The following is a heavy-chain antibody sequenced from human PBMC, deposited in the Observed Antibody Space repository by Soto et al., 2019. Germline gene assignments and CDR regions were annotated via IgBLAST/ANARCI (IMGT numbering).Heavy chain of an antibody. CDR2: ISAYNGNT. V-gene: IGHV1-18*01. D-gene: IGHD6-6*01. CDR3: LYSSSSVPNPYNWFDP. Sequence: QVQLVQSGAEVKKPGASVKVSCKASGYTFTSYGISWVRQAPGQGLEWMGWISAYNGNTNYAQKLQGRVTMTTDTSTSTAYMEERSLRSDDTAVYYCLYSSSSVPNPYNWFDPWGQGTLVTVSS. J-gene: IGHJ5*02. CDR1: GYTFTSYG.